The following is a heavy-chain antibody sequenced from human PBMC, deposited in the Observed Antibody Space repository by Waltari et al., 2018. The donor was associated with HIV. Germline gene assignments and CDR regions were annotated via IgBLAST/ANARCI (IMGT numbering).Heavy chain of an antibody. CDR3: ARGRWKNRGPLPMDV. CDR1: GASFRGYF. CDR2: VNDVGGV. J-gene: IGHJ6*02. Sequence: QVRLPQWGTGLLKPSETLSRTCAGCGASFRGYFWNWIRQSPGQGLEWIGEVNDVGGVRYSPSFRSRVSMSIDAATNQFSMNLTSATAADTAVYYCARGRWKNRGPLPMDVWDQGATVTVSS. V-gene: IGHV4-34*01. D-gene: IGHD1-1*01.